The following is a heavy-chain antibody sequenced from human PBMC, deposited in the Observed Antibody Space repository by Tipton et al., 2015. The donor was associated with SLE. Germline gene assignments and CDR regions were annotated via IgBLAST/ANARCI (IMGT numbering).Heavy chain of an antibody. J-gene: IGHJ2*01. CDR2: IYYSGST. Sequence: TLSLTCTVSGVSISNYYWSWIRQPPGKGLEWIGNIYYSGSTDYNPSLKSRVTISEDTSKNHFSLKLSSVTAADTAVYYCARDRRGLNWYFDLWGRGTLVTVSS. D-gene: IGHD3-10*01. CDR3: ARDRRGLNWYFDL. V-gene: IGHV4-59*01. CDR1: GVSISNYY.